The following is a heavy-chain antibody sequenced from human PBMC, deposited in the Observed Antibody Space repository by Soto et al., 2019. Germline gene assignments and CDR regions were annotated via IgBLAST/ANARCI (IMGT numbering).Heavy chain of an antibody. CDR2: ISSNGAT. J-gene: IGHJ4*02. Sequence: PSETLSLTCSFSGGSISGSSFYWGWIRQSPGKGLEWIASISSNGATHYNPSLKGRLTISADTSMNLFSVELKSVTAADTAMYYCASPQYFSWGQGALVTVS. CDR3: ASPQYFS. V-gene: IGHV4-39*01. D-gene: IGHD3-9*01. CDR1: GGSISGSSFY.